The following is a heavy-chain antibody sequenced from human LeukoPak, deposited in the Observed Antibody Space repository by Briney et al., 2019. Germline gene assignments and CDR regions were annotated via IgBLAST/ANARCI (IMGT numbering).Heavy chain of an antibody. D-gene: IGHD3-9*01. V-gene: IGHV1-18*01. Sequence: ASVKVSCKASGYTFTSYGISWVRQAPGQGLEWMGGISSYNGNTDYPQKLQGRVTMTTDTSTSTAYMELRSLRSDDTAVYYCARDAYDILSSDAFDIWGQGTMVTVSS. CDR2: ISSYNGNT. J-gene: IGHJ3*02. CDR1: GYTFTSYG. CDR3: ARDAYDILSSDAFDI.